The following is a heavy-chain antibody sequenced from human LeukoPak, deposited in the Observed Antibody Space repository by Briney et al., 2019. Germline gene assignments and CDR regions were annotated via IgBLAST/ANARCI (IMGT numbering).Heavy chain of an antibody. V-gene: IGHV1-46*01. J-gene: IGHJ4*02. CDR2: INPSGGST. CDR1: GYTFTSYY. CDR3: ARDQEGFDY. Sequence: GASAKVSCKASGYTFTSYYMHWVRQAPGQGLEWMGIINPSGGSTSYAQKFQGRVTVTRDTSTTTVHMELRGLRSEDTAVYYCARDQEGFDYWGQGTVVTVSS.